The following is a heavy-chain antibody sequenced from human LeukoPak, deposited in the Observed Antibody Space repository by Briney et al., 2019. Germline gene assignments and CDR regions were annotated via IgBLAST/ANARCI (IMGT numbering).Heavy chain of an antibody. J-gene: IGHJ4*02. V-gene: IGHV3-66*02. CDR3: ARDSSGYPEIH. Sequence: GGSLRLSCAASGFTVSSNYMSWVRQAPGKGLEWVSVIYSGGSTYYADSVKGRFTISRDNSKNTLYLQMNSRRAEDTAVYYCARDSSGYPEIHWGQGTVVTVSS. CDR2: IYSGGST. CDR1: GFTVSSNY. D-gene: IGHD3-22*01.